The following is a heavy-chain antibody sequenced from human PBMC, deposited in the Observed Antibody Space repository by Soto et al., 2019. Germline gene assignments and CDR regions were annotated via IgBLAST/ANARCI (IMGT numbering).Heavy chain of an antibody. CDR1: GGSISSYY. J-gene: IGHJ5*02. V-gene: IGHV4-59*12. CDR3: ARGGIAAAGNNWFDP. CDR2: IYYSGST. Sequence: TLSLTCTVSGGSISSYYWSWIRQPPGKGLEWIGYIYYSGSTNYNPSLKSRVTISVDTSKNQFSLKLSSVTAADTAVYYCARGGIAAAGNNWFDPWGQGTLVTVSS. D-gene: IGHD6-13*01.